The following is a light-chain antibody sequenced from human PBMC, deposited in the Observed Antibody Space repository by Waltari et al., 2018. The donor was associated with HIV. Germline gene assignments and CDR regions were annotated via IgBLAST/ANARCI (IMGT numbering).Light chain of an antibody. CDR1: SRDIGTYTY. Sequence: QPALTQPPSASGSPGQSVTISCTGTSRDIGTYTYVSWYPQHPGRAPHLLIYEDNKRPSGVPGRFSGAKSANTASLTASGLQVADEADYYCSSYAGNNNYVFGTGTRVTVL. CDR3: SSYAGNNNYV. J-gene: IGLJ1*01. CDR2: EDN. V-gene: IGLV2-8*01.